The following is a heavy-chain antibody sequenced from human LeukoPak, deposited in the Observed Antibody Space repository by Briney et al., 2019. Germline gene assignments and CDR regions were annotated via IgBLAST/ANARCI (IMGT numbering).Heavy chain of an antibody. CDR1: GGSISSSSSY. D-gene: IGHD2-2*01. CDR3: ARRYCSTTTCFYFDY. Sequence: SETLSLTCTVSGGSISSSSSYWGWIRQPPGKGLEWIGIINYSGSTYYNPSLKSRVTISVDTSKNHLSLKLSSATAADTAVYYCARRYCSTTTCFYFDYWGQGTLVTVSS. CDR2: INYSGST. J-gene: IGHJ4*02. V-gene: IGHV4-39*01.